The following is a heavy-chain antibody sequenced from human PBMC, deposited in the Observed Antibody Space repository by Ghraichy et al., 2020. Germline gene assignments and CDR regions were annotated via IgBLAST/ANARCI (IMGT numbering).Heavy chain of an antibody. CDR1: GGSISTYY. D-gene: IGHD3-3*01. Sequence: SETLSLTCTVSGGSISTYYWTWVRQPPGKGLEYIGYVYYSGSTNYNPSLKSRVTISVDTSKTHFSLKLSSVTAADTAVYYCASQREEVLYSVVWRAYGAGGPFDIWGQGTMVTVSS. V-gene: IGHV4-59*01. J-gene: IGHJ3*02. CDR3: ASQREEVLYSVVWRAYGAGGPFDI. CDR2: VYYSGST.